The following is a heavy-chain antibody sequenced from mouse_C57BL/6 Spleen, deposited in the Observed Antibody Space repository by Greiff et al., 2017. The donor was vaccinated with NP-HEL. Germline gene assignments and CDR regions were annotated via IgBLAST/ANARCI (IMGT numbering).Heavy chain of an antibody. Sequence: VQRVESGAELARPGASVKLSCKASGYTFTSYGISWVKQRTGQGLEWIGEIYPRSGNTYYNEKFKGKATLTADKSSSTAYMELRSLTSEDSAVYFCARRDYGNSYYFDYWGQGTTLTVSS. J-gene: IGHJ2*01. CDR3: ARRDYGNSYYFDY. CDR2: IYPRSGNT. CDR1: GYTFTSYG. D-gene: IGHD2-1*01. V-gene: IGHV1-81*01.